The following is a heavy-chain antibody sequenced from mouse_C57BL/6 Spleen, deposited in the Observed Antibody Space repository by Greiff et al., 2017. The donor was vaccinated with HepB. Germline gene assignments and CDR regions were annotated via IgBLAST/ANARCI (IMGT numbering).Heavy chain of an antibody. V-gene: IGHV1-78*01. CDR3: ARELYYGSRGFAY. Sequence: VQLQQSDAELVKPGASVRISCKVSGYTFTDHTIHWMKQRPEQGLEWIGYIYPRDGSTKYNEKFKGKATLTADKSSSTAYMQLNSLTSEDSAVYFCARELYYGSRGFAYWGQGTLVTVSA. CDR1: GYTFTDHT. CDR2: IYPRDGST. D-gene: IGHD1-1*01. J-gene: IGHJ3*01.